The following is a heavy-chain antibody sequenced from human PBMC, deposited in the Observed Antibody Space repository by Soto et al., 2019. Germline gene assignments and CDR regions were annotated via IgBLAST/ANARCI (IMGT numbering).Heavy chain of an antibody. CDR2: IYYSGST. D-gene: IGHD6-19*01. V-gene: IGHV4-39*01. CDR3: ARQVAVAGNYFDY. CDR1: GGSISSSSYY. Sequence: PSETLSLTCTVSGGSISSSSYYWGWIRQPPGKGLEWIGSIYYSGSTYYNPSLKSRVTISVDTSKNQFSLKLSSVTAADMVVYYCARQVAVAGNYFDYWGQGTLVTVSS. J-gene: IGHJ4*02.